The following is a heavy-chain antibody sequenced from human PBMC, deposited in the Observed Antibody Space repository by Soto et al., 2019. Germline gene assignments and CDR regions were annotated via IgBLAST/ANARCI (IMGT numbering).Heavy chain of an antibody. Sequence: YSKLWVRQAPRKGLECVSGISWNSGSIGYADSVKGPFTISRHNAKNSLYLQMNSLRAEDTALYYGAKDLADSSGYHHDFHYWWDGT. V-gene: IGHV3-9*01. CDR1: YS. CDR3: AKDLADSSGYHHDFHY. CDR2: ISWNSGSI. J-gene: IGHJ4*03. D-gene: IGHD3-22*01.